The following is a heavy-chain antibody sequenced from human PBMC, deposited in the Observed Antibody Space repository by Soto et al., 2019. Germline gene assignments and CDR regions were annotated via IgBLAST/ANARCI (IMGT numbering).Heavy chain of an antibody. Sequence: SETLSLTCAVSGFFISSGNYWGWIRKPPGKGLEWIGSIFHGGNTHYNPSLKSRVTISVDMSKNQSSLKLNSVTAADTAVYYCARARWYDAFDVWGQGTVVTVSS. J-gene: IGHJ3*01. CDR3: ARARWYDAFDV. CDR2: IFHGGNT. V-gene: IGHV4-38-2*01. CDR1: GFFISSGNY. D-gene: IGHD2-15*01.